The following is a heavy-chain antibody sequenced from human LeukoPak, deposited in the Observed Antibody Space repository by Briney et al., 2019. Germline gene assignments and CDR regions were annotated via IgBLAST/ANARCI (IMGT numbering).Heavy chain of an antibody. CDR1: GFTFSDYG. Sequence: GGSLRLSCAASGFTFSDYGMHWVRQAPGKGLEWVAVIWYDGSNIYYADSVKVRFTISRDNSRNTLYLQMNSLRAEDTAVYYCVRELPPVVQYYFDHWGPGTLVTVSS. D-gene: IGHD2-21*01. J-gene: IGHJ4*02. CDR2: IWYDGSNI. V-gene: IGHV3-33*01. CDR3: VRELPPVVQYYFDH.